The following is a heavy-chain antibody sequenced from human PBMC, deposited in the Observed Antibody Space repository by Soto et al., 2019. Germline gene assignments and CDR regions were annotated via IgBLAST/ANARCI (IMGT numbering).Heavy chain of an antibody. V-gene: IGHV3-30*18. J-gene: IGHJ4*02. CDR2: ISYEGSEK. CDR3: LKDKGAAAGCDY. D-gene: IGHD6-13*01. CDR1: GFTFSNNG. Sequence: QVHLVESGGGVVPPGRSLRLSCAASGFTFSNNGMHWVRQAPGKGLEWMGVISYEGSEKYYAGSVKGRFTISRDNSKNTLYLQMYTLRAEDTAIYYCLKDKGAAAGCDYWGQGILVTVSS.